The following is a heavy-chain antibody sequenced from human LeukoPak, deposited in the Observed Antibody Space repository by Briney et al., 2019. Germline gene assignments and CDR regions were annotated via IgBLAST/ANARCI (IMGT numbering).Heavy chain of an antibody. CDR2: ISYDGSNK. V-gene: IGHV3-30*04. CDR3: AREDDDWDAFDI. Sequence: PGGSLRLSCAASGFTFSSYAMHWVRQAPGKGLEWVAIISYDGSNKNYADSVKGRFTISRDKSKNTLYLHMNSLRAEDTAMYYCAREDDDWDAFDIWGQGTMVTVSS. CDR1: GFTFSSYA. J-gene: IGHJ3*02. D-gene: IGHD3-9*01.